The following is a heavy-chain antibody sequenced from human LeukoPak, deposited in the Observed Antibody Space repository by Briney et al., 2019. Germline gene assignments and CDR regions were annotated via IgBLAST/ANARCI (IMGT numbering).Heavy chain of an antibody. CDR1: GFTASTNY. CDR2: ICSGGST. V-gene: IGHV3-66*01. CDR3: AREEGQLGY. J-gene: IGHJ4*02. Sequence: PRRSLRPSCAPSGFTASTNYTSCVRHAPGKGLDLVSGICSGGSTYYADSVKGRFTISRDNSKNNLYLQMNGVRAVDTAVYCCAREEGQLGYWGQGALVTVSS. D-gene: IGHD5-18*01.